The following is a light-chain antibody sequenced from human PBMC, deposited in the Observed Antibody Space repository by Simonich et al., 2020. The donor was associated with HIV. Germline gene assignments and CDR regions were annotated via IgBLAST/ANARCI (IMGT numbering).Light chain of an antibody. CDR2: ANT. CDR3: GAWDSSLSAAV. V-gene: IGLV1-51*01. J-gene: IGLJ7*01. Sequence: QSVLTQPPSVSAAPGQKVTISCSGSSSNIGNNYVSWYQQLPGTAPKLLIYANTKRPSGIPDRFSGSKSGTSATLGITGLQTGDEADYYCGAWDSSLSAAVFGGGTQLTVL. CDR1: SSNIGNNY.